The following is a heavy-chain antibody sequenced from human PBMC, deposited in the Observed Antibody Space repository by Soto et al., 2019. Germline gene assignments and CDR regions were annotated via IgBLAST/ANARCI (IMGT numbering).Heavy chain of an antibody. CDR3: ARARRITRITIFGVGTCMDV. D-gene: IGHD3-3*01. CDR2: INSDGRST. V-gene: IGHV3-74*01. Sequence: EVQLVESGGGLVQPGGSLRLSCAASGFTFSSDWMHWVRQAPGKGLVWVSRINSDGRSTSYADSVKGRFTISRDNAKNTLYLQMNSLRAEDTAVYYCARARRITRITIFGVGTCMDVWGKGTTVTVSS. J-gene: IGHJ6*03. CDR1: GFTFSSDW.